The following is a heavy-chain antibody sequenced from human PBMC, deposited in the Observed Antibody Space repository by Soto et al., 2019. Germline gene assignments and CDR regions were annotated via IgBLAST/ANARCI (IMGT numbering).Heavy chain of an antibody. CDR2: ISSSSSYI. D-gene: IGHD2-2*01. Sequence: GGSHRLSSASSGCHFISYSMNWVRQAPGKGVEWVSSISSSSSYIYYADSVKGRFTISRDNAKNSLYLQMNSLRAEDTAVYYCARVVPAAIPPYYYYYGMDVWGQGTTVTVSS. V-gene: IGHV3-21*01. CDR3: ARVVPAAIPPYYYYYGMDV. CDR1: GCHFISYS. J-gene: IGHJ6*02.